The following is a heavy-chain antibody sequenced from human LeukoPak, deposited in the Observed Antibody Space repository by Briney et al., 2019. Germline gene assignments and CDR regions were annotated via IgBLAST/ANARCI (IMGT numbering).Heavy chain of an antibody. D-gene: IGHD3-10*01. CDR1: GLTFNIHA. J-gene: IGHJ4*02. V-gene: IGHV3-23*01. Sequence: GGSLRLSCAASGLTFNIHAMNWVRQAPGKGLEWVSGISGSGGNTYYAESVKGRFTISRDNSKNTLFLEMNSLRVEDTAIYYCTIPPRGRLGFWGQGTLVTVSS. CDR2: ISGSGGNT. CDR3: TIPPRGRLGF.